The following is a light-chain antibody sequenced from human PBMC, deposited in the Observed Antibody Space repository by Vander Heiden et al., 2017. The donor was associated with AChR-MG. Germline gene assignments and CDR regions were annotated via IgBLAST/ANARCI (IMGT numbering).Light chain of an antibody. CDR1: QSVSSY. CDR3: QHRSSWPVT. V-gene: IGKV3-11*01. CDR2: DAS. J-gene: IGKJ4*01. Sequence: EVVLTQSPATLSLSPGERATLSCRASQSVSSYLAWYRQKPGQAPRLLIYDASNRAPGIPARFSGSGSGTDFTLTISSLEPEDFAVYYCQHRSSWPVTFGGGTKVEI.